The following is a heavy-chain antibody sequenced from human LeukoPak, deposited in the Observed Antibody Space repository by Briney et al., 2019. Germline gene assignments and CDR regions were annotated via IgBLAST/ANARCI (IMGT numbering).Heavy chain of an antibody. CDR3: ARGYCSGGSCYLGSPLDY. CDR2: IYTSGST. J-gene: IGHJ4*02. CDR1: GGSISSGSYY. Sequence: TSETLSLTCTVSGGSISSGSYYWSWIRQPAGKGLEWIGRIYTSGSTNYNPSLKSRVTISVDTSKNQFSLKLSSVTAADTAVYYCARGYCSGGSCYLGSPLDYWGQGTLVTVSS. V-gene: IGHV4-61*02. D-gene: IGHD2-15*01.